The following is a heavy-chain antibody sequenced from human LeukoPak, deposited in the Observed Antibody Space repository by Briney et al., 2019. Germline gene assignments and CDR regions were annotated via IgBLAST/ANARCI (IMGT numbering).Heavy chain of an antibody. Sequence: SETLSLTCTVSGGSISSSSYYWGWIRQPPGKGLEWIGSIYYSGSTYYNPSLKSRVTISVDTSKNQFSLKLSSVTAADTAVYYCARGPESSTSDCYFDYWGQGTLVTVSS. V-gene: IGHV4-39*07. CDR3: ARGPESSTSDCYFDY. CDR1: GGSISSSSYY. J-gene: IGHJ4*02. CDR2: IYYSGST. D-gene: IGHD2-2*01.